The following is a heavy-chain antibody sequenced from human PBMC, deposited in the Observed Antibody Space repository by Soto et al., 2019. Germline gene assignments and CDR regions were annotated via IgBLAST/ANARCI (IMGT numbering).Heavy chain of an antibody. CDR3: ARAPYSSGWWGFDY. V-gene: IGHV3-74*01. J-gene: IGHJ4*02. D-gene: IGHD6-19*01. CDR1: GLTFSSYW. Sequence: EVPLVESGGGLVQPGGSLRLSCAASGLTFSSYWMHWVRQAPGKGLVWVSRISTDGSVTTYADSVKGRFTISRDNAKNTLYLQMNSLRTEDTAVYYCARAPYSSGWWGFDYWGQGTRVTVSS. CDR2: ISTDGSVT.